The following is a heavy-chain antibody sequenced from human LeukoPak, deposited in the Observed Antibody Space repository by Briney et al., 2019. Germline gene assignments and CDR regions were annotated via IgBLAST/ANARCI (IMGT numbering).Heavy chain of an antibody. D-gene: IGHD6-13*01. CDR1: GDSVSSNSAT. CDR2: TYYKSKWYY. V-gene: IGHV6-1*01. Sequence: SQTLSLTCDISGDSVSSNSATWNWIRQSPSRGLEWLGRTYYKSKWYYGYAVSVKSRITINPDTSKSQFSLHLNSVTPEDTAVYYCARSAAGTIDYWGQGTLVTVSS. CDR3: ARSAAGTIDY. J-gene: IGHJ4*02.